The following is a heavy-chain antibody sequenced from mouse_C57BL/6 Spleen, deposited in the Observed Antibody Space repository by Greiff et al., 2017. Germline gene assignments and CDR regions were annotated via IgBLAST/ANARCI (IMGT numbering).Heavy chain of an antibody. Sequence: QVQLQQPGAELVKPGASVKLSCKASGYTFTSYWMQWVKQRPGQGLEWIGEIDPSDSYTNYTQKFKGKATLTVDTSSSTAYMQLSSLTSEDSAVYYCARRYGSSYWYFDVWGTGTTVTVSS. CDR3: ARRYGSSYWYFDV. CDR2: IDPSDSYT. J-gene: IGHJ1*03. D-gene: IGHD1-1*01. V-gene: IGHV1-50*01. CDR1: GYTFTSYW.